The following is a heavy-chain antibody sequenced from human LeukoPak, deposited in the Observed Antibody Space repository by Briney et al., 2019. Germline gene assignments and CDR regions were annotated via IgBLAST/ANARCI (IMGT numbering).Heavy chain of an antibody. J-gene: IGHJ4*02. V-gene: IGHV4-59*08. CDR3: ARRRGWKQQLVYFDY. CDR2: LFHSGTR. Sequence: SDTLSLTCTVCGGPLTSHYWRCLRHPPGKGLEWFGYLFHSGTRRYNPSLKSRVTISADTTKNQILLTLNSTTAADTAVYYCARRRGWKQQLVYFDYWGQGTLATVSS. D-gene: IGHD6-13*01. CDR1: GGPLTSHY.